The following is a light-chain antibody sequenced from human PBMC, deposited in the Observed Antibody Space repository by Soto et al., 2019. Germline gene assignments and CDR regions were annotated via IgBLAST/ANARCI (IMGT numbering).Light chain of an antibody. CDR3: QQFDGSSRALI. CDR2: RTS. J-gene: IGKJ4*01. Sequence: EIALMQSPGTLSLSPGERATISCRASRSFGNSYLAWYQQKPGQAPRLLIYRTSTRSTGIPERFSGSGSGTDFTLTISRQAPEDFAVYLCQQFDGSSRALIFGGRTKVQI. CDR1: RSFGNSY. V-gene: IGKV3-20*01.